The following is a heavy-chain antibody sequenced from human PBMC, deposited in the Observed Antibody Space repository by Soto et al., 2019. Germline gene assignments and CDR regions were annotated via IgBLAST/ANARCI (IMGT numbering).Heavy chain of an antibody. D-gene: IGHD2-21*01. CDR2: ISGSGGST. CDR1: GSAFSTYA. J-gene: IGHJ6*02. CDR3: ANGPHRPCGYYYYAIDA. Sequence: EMQLVESGGGLVQPGGSLRLSCEDSGSAFSTYAMSWVRQGPRKGLEWVSTISGSGGSTYYADSVKGRFTVSRDNSKNIVYLHMSSLRAEDTPIYYCANGPHRPCGYYYYAIDAWGQGTTVIVSS. V-gene: IGHV3-23*04.